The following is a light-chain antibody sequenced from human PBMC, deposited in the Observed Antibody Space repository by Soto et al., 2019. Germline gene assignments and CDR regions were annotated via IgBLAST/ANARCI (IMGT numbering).Light chain of an antibody. CDR2: DAS. V-gene: IGKV1-33*01. CDR1: QNINNY. CDR3: QQYENLPT. J-gene: IGKJ5*01. Sequence: DIQMSQSASTLYSSVGDRVTLTCQASQNINNYLNWYQQQRGRAPKLLIYDASNLEAGVPSRFRGSGSGTDFTFTTSRLKPEDIATYYCQQYENLPTFGQGTRLEIK.